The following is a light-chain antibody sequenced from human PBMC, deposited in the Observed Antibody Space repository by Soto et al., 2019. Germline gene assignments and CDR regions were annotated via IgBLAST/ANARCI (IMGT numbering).Light chain of an antibody. CDR3: NSYTSADTLYV. CDR1: SSDIGSYNY. J-gene: IGLJ1*01. Sequence: QSALTQPASVSGSPGQSITISCTGTSSDIGSYNYVSWYQQHPGRAPKLMLYEVSNRPSGISDRFSGSKSGNTASLTISGLQAEDEADYYCNSYTSADTLYVFGTGTKVTVL. V-gene: IGLV2-14*01. CDR2: EVS.